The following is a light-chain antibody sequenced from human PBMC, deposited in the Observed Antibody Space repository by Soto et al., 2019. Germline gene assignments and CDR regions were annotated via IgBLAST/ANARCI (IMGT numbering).Light chain of an antibody. J-gene: IGLJ7*01. V-gene: IGLV1-44*01. CDR1: SSNIGSNI. CDR3: AAWDDSLNGLV. Sequence: QSVLTQPPSASGTPGQRVTISCSGSSSNIGSNIVNWYQQLPGTAPKLLIYGSIHRPSGVPDRFSGSKSGTSASLAISGLQSDDEADYYCAAWDDSLNGLVFGGGTQLTV. CDR2: GSI.